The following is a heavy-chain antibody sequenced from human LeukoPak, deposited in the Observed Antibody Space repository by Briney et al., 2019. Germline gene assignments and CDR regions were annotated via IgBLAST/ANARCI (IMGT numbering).Heavy chain of an antibody. CDR2: INPNSGGT. CDR1: GYTFTGYY. J-gene: IGHJ4*02. Sequence: ASVKVSCKASGYTFTGYYMHWVRQAPGQGLEWMGWINPNSGGTNYAQKFRGRVTMTRDTSISTAYMELSRLRSDDTAVYYCARVRIIVRYFDWSLDYWGQGTLVTVSS. V-gene: IGHV1-2*02. CDR3: ARVRIIVRYFDWSLDY. D-gene: IGHD3-9*01.